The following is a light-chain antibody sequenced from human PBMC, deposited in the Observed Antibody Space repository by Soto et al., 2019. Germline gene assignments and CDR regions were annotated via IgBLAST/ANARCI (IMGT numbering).Light chain of an antibody. Sequence: QSALTQPASVSGAPGQSITISCTGTSSDVGGYNYVSWYQQHPGKAPKLMIYDVSNRPSGVSNRFSGSKSGNKASLTISWLHAEDEADYYCRSYTSSTPYVFGTGTKLTVL. CDR1: SSDVGGYNY. J-gene: IGLJ1*01. V-gene: IGLV2-14*01. CDR2: DVS. CDR3: RSYTSSTPYV.